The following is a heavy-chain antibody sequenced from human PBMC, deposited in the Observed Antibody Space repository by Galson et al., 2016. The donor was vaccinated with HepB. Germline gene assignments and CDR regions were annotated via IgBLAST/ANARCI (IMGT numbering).Heavy chain of an antibody. J-gene: IGHJ3*02. D-gene: IGHD3-22*01. Sequence: SVKVSCKASGFSFINSAVQWVRQARGQRLEWIGWIVVGGRKTNYAQKFQERVTITVDMSTSTAYMELRSLRSGDTAVYYCAADRDDSSGYDAFDIWGQGTTVTVSS. CDR3: AADRDDSSGYDAFDI. CDR2: IVVGGRKT. CDR1: GFSFINSA. V-gene: IGHV1-58*01.